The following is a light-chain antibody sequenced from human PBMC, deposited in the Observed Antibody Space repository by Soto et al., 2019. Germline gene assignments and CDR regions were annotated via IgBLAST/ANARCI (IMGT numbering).Light chain of an antibody. CDR2: AAS. V-gene: IGKV1-12*01. CDR1: QDISTR. CDR3: QQAHTFPWT. Sequence: DIQLTQSPPSVSASVGDRVTITCRASQDISTRLAWYQQKPGTAPKLLTYAASTSGSGVPSRFSGSGSGTDFSLTVSSLQSEDFATFFCQQAHTFPWTFGQGTKVDIK. J-gene: IGKJ1*01.